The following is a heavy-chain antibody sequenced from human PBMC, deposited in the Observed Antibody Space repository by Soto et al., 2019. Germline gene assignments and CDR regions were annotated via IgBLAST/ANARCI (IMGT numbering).Heavy chain of an antibody. CDR2: INAGNGNT. Sequence: QVQLVQSGAEEKKPGASVKVSCKASGYTFTSHAMHCVRQAPGQRLEWMGWINAGNGNTKYSQKFQGRVTITTDTSASTAYMELSSLRSEDTAVYYCARDGIAAAGTSWFDPWGQGTLVTVSS. V-gene: IGHV1-3*05. CDR3: ARDGIAAAGTSWFDP. D-gene: IGHD6-13*01. J-gene: IGHJ5*02. CDR1: GYTFTSHA.